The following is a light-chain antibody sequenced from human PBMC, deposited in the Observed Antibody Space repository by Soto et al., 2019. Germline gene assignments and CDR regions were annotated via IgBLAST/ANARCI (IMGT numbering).Light chain of an antibody. V-gene: IGKV1-39*01. CDR2: TAS. Sequence: DIQMTQSPSSLSASVGDRATITCRASQSISRYLNWYQQKPGKAPKLLIYTASSLQSGVPSRFIGSGSGTDFTLTISSLQPEDFATYSCQQSYSTPIFTFGPGTNVDI. CDR1: QSISRY. J-gene: IGKJ3*01. CDR3: QQSYSTPIFT.